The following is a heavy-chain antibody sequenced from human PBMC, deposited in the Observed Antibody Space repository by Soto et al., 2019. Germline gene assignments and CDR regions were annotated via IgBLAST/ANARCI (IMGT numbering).Heavy chain of an antibody. CDR1: GFTFGRYA. V-gene: IGHV3-23*01. Sequence: PGGSLRLSCAASGFTFGRYAMSWVRQGPGKGLEWVSSISDTGSSTYYADTVKGRFTISRDNSKNTVYLQMYSLTAEDTAVYYCATRHRYYGLDIWGQGTTVTVS. J-gene: IGHJ6*01. CDR3: ATRHRYYGLDI. CDR2: ISDTGSST.